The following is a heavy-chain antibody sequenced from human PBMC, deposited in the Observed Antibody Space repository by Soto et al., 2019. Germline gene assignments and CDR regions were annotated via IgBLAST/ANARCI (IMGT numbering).Heavy chain of an antibody. CDR2: IIPIFGTA. CDR3: ARDRVGATTPLGGMDV. Sequence: ASVKVSCKASGGTFSSYAISWVRQAPGQGLEWMGGIIPIFGTANYAQKFQGRVTITADESTSTAYMELSSLRSEDTAVYYCARDRVGATTPLGGMDVWGQGTTVTVSS. V-gene: IGHV1-69*13. CDR1: GGTFSSYA. J-gene: IGHJ6*02. D-gene: IGHD1-26*01.